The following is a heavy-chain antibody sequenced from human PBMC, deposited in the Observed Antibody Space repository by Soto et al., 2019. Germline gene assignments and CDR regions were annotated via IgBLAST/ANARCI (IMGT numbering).Heavy chain of an antibody. V-gene: IGHV4-4*02. CDR3: ARAPYDFWSGPAPFDY. Sequence: ETLCLTCAVSGGSISSSNWWSWVRQPPGKGLEWIGEIYHSGSTNYNPSLKSRVTISVDKSKNQFSLKLSSVTAADTAVYYCARAPYDFWSGPAPFDYWGQGTLVTVSS. J-gene: IGHJ4*02. D-gene: IGHD3-3*01. CDR1: GGSISSSNW. CDR2: IYHSGST.